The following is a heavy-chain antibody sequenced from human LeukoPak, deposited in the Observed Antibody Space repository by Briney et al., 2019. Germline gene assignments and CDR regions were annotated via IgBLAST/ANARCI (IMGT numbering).Heavy chain of an antibody. CDR3: ARDSQLVSEAFDI. CDR2: INHSGST. Sequence: SETLSLTCAVYGGSFSGYYWSWIRQPPGKGLEWIGEINHSGSTNYNPSLKSRVTISVDTSKNQFSLKLSSVTAADTAVYYCARDSQLVSEAFDIWGQGTMVTVSS. J-gene: IGHJ3*02. CDR1: GGSFSGYY. V-gene: IGHV4-34*09. D-gene: IGHD3-10*01.